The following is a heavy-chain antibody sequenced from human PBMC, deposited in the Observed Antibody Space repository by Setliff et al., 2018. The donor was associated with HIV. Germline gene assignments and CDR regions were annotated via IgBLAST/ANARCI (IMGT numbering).Heavy chain of an antibody. Sequence: SETLSLTCTVSSGSISGDNWWSWVRQPPGKGLEWIGEIYHRGSTNYNPSLKSRVTISVDKSKNQFSLKLSSVTAADAAVYYCARDGGYSYGIGGITYYFDYWGQGTLVTVSS. CDR1: SGSISGDNW. CDR2: IYHRGST. D-gene: IGHD5-18*01. CDR3: ARDGGYSYGIGGITYYFDY. J-gene: IGHJ4*02. V-gene: IGHV4-4*02.